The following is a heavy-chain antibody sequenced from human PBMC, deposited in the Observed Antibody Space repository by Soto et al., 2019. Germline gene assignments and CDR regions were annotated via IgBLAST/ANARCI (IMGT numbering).Heavy chain of an antibody. CDR3: ARSLYYYGMDV. Sequence: SLRLSCTASGFTFSSYTMNWVRQAPGKGLGWVSSISGSDSYIYYADSVKGRFTISRDNDKNSLYLQMNSLRAEDTAVYYCARSLYYYGMDVWGQGTTVTVSS. J-gene: IGHJ6*02. CDR2: ISGSDSYI. CDR1: GFTFSSYT. V-gene: IGHV3-21*01.